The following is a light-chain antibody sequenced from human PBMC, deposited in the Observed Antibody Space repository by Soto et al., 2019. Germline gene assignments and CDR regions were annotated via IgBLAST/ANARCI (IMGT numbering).Light chain of an antibody. CDR2: GAS. Sequence: EIVLTQSPGTLSLSPGERATLSCRASQSVTNSYLAWYQQKPGQAPRHLIYGASSRATGIPDRFSGSGSGTAFTLTISRLEPEDFAVYYCQQYASSPGTFGQGTKVEIK. CDR1: QSVTNSY. J-gene: IGKJ1*01. V-gene: IGKV3-20*01. CDR3: QQYASSPGT.